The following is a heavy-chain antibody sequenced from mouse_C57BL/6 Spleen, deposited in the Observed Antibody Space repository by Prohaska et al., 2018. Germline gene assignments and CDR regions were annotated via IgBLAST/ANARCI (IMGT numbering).Heavy chain of an antibody. Sequence: EVKLEESGGGLVQPGGSMKLSCVASGFTFSNYWMNWVRQSPEKGLEWVAQIRLKSDNYATHYAESVKGRFTISIDDSKSSVYLQMNNLRAEDTGIYYCTDYYGSSYWYFDVWGTGTTVTVSS. CDR3: TDYYGSSYWYFDV. CDR1: GFTFSNYW. V-gene: IGHV6-3*01. CDR2: IRLKSDNYAT. J-gene: IGHJ1*03. D-gene: IGHD1-1*01.